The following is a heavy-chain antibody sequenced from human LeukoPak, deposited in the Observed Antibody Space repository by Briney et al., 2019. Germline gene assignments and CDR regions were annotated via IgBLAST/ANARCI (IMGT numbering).Heavy chain of an antibody. D-gene: IGHD2-15*01. Sequence: ASVKVSCTAFGYTFASFGVSWVRQAPGQGLEWMAWISVYSGNTKIAQKFQGRVTVTTETSTDTAYMELRSLRSDDTAVYYCARDIVVVVGSFYYGMDVWGQGTTVTVSS. CDR3: ARDIVVVVGSFYYGMDV. CDR1: GYTFASFG. CDR2: ISVYSGNT. V-gene: IGHV1-18*01. J-gene: IGHJ6*02.